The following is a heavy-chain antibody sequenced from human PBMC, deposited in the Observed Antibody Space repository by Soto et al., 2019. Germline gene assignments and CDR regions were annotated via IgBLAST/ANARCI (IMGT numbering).Heavy chain of an antibody. V-gene: IGHV3-23*01. D-gene: IGHD3-9*01. CDR3: AKAAMDYDILTDPTGMFYYYMDV. Sequence: RYARSSFRQKKGKGLKWVSAISGSGGSTYYADSVKGRFTISRDNSKNTLYLQMNSLRAEDTAVYYCAKAAMDYDILTDPTGMFYYYMDVWGKGTTVTVTS. J-gene: IGHJ6*03. CDR2: ISGSGGST. CDR1: RYA.